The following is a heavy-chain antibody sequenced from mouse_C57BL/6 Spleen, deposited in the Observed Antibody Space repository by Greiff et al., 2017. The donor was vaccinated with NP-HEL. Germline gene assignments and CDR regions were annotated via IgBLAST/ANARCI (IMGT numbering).Heavy chain of an antibody. Sequence: VQLQQSGAELVKPGASVKISCKASGYAFSSYWMNWVKQRPGKGLELIGQIYPGDGDTNYNGKFKGKATLTADKSSSTAYMQLSSLTSEDSAVYFCARAGLGAWFAYWGQGTLVTVSA. D-gene: IGHD2-4*01. CDR2: IYPGDGDT. J-gene: IGHJ3*01. CDR1: GYAFSSYW. CDR3: ARAGLGAWFAY. V-gene: IGHV1-80*01.